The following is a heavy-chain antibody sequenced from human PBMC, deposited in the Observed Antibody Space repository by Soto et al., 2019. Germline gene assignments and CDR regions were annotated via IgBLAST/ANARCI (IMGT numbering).Heavy chain of an antibody. CDR1: GVTFSKYR. J-gene: IGHJ4*02. CDR3: ARAPDYDTSGNYGAY. CDR2: ISSSSSFK. V-gene: IGHV3-21*06. D-gene: IGHD3-22*01. Sequence: GGSLRLSCAASGVTFSKYRMNWVRQAPGKGLEWVSYISSSSSFKFYADSVKDRFTISRDNAKSLLYLQMNSLRAEDTAVYYCARAPDYDTSGNYGAYWGQGTLVTVSS.